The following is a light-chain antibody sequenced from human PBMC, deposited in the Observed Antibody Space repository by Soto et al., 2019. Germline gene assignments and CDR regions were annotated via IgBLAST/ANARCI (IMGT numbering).Light chain of an antibody. Sequence: EIVMTQSPVTLSVSPGERATLSCWASQDIKSNLAWYQQKPGQAPRLLIYGASTRATGIPVRFSGSGFGTEFTLTISRLQSEEFAVYFCQQYNNWWTFGQGTKVEIK. CDR2: GAS. J-gene: IGKJ1*01. V-gene: IGKV3-15*01. CDR3: QQYNNWWT. CDR1: QDIKSN.